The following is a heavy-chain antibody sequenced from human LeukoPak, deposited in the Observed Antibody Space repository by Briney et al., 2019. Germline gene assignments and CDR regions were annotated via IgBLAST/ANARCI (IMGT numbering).Heavy chain of an antibody. V-gene: IGHV4-59*01. Sequence: PSETLSLTCTVSGGSISSYYWSWIRQPPGKGLEWIGYIYYSGSTNYNPSLKSRVTISVDTSKNQFSLRLSSVTAADTAVYYCAREGSSGWYDRGAFDIWGQGTMVTVSS. CDR1: GGSISSYY. J-gene: IGHJ3*02. D-gene: IGHD6-19*01. CDR3: AREGSSGWYDRGAFDI. CDR2: IYYSGST.